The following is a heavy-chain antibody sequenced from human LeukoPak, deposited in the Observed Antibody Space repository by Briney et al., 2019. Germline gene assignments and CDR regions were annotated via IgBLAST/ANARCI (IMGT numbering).Heavy chain of an antibody. D-gene: IGHD3-22*01. V-gene: IGHV3-7*01. CDR1: GFTFSNYW. J-gene: IGHJ4*02. CDR2: IKQDESEK. Sequence: PGGSLRLSCAASGFTFSNYWMSWVRQAPGKGLEWVANIKQDESEKYYVDSVKGRFTISRDNAKNSLYLQMNSLRAEDTAVYYCARSQYYYDSSGYYHFDYWGQGTLVTVSS. CDR3: ARSQYYYDSSGYYHFDY.